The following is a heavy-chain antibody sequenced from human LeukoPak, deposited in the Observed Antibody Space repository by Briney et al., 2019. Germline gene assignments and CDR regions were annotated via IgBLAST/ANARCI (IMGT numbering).Heavy chain of an antibody. CDR2: IYYSGST. Sequence: PSETLSLTCTVSGGSISSYYWSWIRQPPGKGLEWIGYIYYSGSTNYNPSLKSRVTISVDTSKNQFSLKLSSVTAADTAVYYCARGSAGTANYYYYYYMDVWGKGTTVTVSS. CDR1: GGSISSYY. J-gene: IGHJ6*03. D-gene: IGHD6-19*01. V-gene: IGHV4-59*01. CDR3: ARGSAGTANYYYYYYMDV.